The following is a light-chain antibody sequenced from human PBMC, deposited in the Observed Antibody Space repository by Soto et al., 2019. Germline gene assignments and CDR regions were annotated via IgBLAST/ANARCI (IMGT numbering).Light chain of an antibody. V-gene: IGLV2-11*01. CDR3: CSSAGSDSYV. CDR2: DVS. Sequence: QSALTQPRSVSGSPGQSVTISCTGTNSDVGDYNYVSWYQHHPGKAPKLMIYDVSKRPSGVPDRFSGSKSGNTASLTISGLQTEDEADYYCCSSAGSDSYVFGTGTKVTVL. J-gene: IGLJ1*01. CDR1: NSDVGDYNY.